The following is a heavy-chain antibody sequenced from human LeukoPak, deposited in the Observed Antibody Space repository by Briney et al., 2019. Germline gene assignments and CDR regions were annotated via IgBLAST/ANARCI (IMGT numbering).Heavy chain of an antibody. Sequence: GSLRLSCAASGFTFSSYEMNWVRQAPGQGLEWVSYISSSGSTIYYADSVKGRFTISRDNAKNSLYLQMNSLRAEDTAVYYCARGPNYGDSLANWYFDLWGRGTLVTVSS. J-gene: IGHJ2*01. V-gene: IGHV3-48*03. CDR1: GFTFSSYE. CDR3: ARGPNYGDSLANWYFDL. D-gene: IGHD4-17*01. CDR2: ISSSGSTI.